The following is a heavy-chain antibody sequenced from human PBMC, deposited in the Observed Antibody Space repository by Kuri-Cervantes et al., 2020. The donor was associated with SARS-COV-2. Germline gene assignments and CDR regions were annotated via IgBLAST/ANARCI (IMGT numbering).Heavy chain of an antibody. CDR1: GDSVSSNSAA. Sequence: SETLSLTCAISGDSVSSNSAAWNWIRQSPSRGLEWLGRTYYRSKWYNDYAVSVKGRITINPDTSKNQFSLQLNSVTPEDTAVYYCARDQRADCSSTSCYIGGYYYYMDVWGKGTTVTVSS. J-gene: IGHJ6*03. D-gene: IGHD2-2*02. V-gene: IGHV6-1*01. CDR2: TYYRSKWYN. CDR3: ARDQRADCSSTSCYIGGYYYYMDV.